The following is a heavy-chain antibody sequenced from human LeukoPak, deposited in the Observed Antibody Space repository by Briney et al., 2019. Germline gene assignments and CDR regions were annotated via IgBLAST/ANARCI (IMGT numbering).Heavy chain of an antibody. D-gene: IGHD6-19*01. V-gene: IGHV1-2*02. CDR1: GYTFTGYY. J-gene: IGHJ4*02. Sequence: ASVKVSCKASGYTFTGYYMHWVRQAPGQGLEWMGWINPNSGGTNYAQKFQGRVTMTRDTSISTAYMELSRLGSDDTAVYYCARERVTGGWGTFDYWGQGTLVTVSS. CDR2: INPNSGGT. CDR3: ARERVTGGWGTFDY.